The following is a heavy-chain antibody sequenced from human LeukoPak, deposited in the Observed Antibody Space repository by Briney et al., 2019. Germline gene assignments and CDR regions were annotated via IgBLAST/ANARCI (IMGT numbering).Heavy chain of an antibody. CDR2: IYTSGST. D-gene: IGHD2-2*01. CDR3: ARGYVDTVVVPAATNWFDP. Sequence: SETLSLTCTVSGGSISSYYWSWIRQPAGKGLEWIGRIYTSGSTNYNPSLKSRVTMSVDTSKNQFSLKLSSVTAADTAVYYCARGYVDTVVVPAATNWFDPWGQGTLVTVSS. V-gene: IGHV4-4*07. J-gene: IGHJ5*02. CDR1: GGSISSYY.